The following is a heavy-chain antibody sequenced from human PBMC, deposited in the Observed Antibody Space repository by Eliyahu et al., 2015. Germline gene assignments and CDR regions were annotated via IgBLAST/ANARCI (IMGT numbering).Heavy chain of an antibody. J-gene: IGHJ6*02. Sequence: QVQLVXSGGGVVQPGRSLRLSCAPXGFTFSXQXLPWVRQAPGKGLGWVAVISYDGSNKYYADSVKGRFTISRDNSKNTLYLQMNSLRAEDTAVYYCAKDLGDYAGGLYYYGMDVWGQGTTVTVSS. V-gene: IGHV3-30*18. CDR2: ISYDGSNK. CDR1: GFTFSXQX. D-gene: IGHD4-17*01. CDR3: AKDLGDYAGGLYYYGMDV.